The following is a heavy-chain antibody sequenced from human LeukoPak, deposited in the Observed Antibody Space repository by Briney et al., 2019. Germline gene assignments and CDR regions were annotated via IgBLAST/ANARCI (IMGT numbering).Heavy chain of an antibody. Sequence: SQTLSLTCTVSGGSISSGDYYWSWIRQPPGKGLEWIGYIYYSGSTYYNPSLKSRVTISVDTSKNQFSLKLSSVTAADTALYYCARDTTPSRRCSDGSCQYYFHYWVQGTLVTVSS. D-gene: IGHD2-15*01. J-gene: IGHJ4*02. CDR2: IYYSGST. V-gene: IGHV4-30-4*08. CDR3: ARDTTPSRRCSDGSCQYYFHY. CDR1: GGSISSGDYY.